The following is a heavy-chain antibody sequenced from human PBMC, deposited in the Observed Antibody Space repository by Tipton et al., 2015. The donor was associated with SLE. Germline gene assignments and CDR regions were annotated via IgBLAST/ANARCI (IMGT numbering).Heavy chain of an antibody. CDR1: GGSISSGSYY. D-gene: IGHD3-3*01. J-gene: IGHJ4*02. Sequence: TLSLTCTVSGGSISSGSYYWSWIRQPAGKALEWIGYLHYSGSTNYHPSLESRVTISPDTSKNRFSLRLNSVTAADTAMYYCARHVRFLEWCFDYWGRGALVTVSS. V-gene: IGHV4-61*09. CDR3: ARHVRFLEWCFDY. CDR2: LHYSGST.